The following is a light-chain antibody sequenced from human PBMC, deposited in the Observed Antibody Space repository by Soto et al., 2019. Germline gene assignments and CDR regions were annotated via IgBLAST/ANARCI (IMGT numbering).Light chain of an antibody. CDR3: QQYNSYSPFT. J-gene: IGKJ1*01. V-gene: IGKV1-5*01. CDR1: QSISSW. CDR2: DAS. Sequence: IPLTQSPSSLSASLGDRVTITCRASQSISSWLAWYQQKPGKAPKLLIYDASSLESGVPSRFSGSGAGTEFTLTISSLQPDDFAAYYCQQYNSYSPFTLGQGTKVDIK.